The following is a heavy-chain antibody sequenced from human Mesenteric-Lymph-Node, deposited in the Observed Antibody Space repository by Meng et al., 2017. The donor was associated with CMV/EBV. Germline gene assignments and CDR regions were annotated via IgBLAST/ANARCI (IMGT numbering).Heavy chain of an antibody. Sequence: ASVKVSCKASGYTFIGYYMHWVRQAPGQGLEWMGWINPNSGVTKSAQKFQGRLTITRDTSISTAYMEVSRLRSDDTAIYYCARVPTDILPDQHFDYWGQGTLVTVSS. CDR3: ARVPTDILPDQHFDY. CDR2: INPNSGVT. V-gene: IGHV1-2*02. CDR1: GYTFIGYY. D-gene: IGHD3-9*01. J-gene: IGHJ4*02.